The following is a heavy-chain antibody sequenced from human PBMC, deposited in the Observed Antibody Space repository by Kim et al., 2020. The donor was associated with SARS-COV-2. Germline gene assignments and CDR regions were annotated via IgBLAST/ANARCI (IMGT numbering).Heavy chain of an antibody. V-gene: IGHV1-46*01. J-gene: IGHJ3*02. Sequence: AQQFQGRVTMTRDTSTSTVYMELSSLRSEDTAVYYCARVPGASYLGAFDIWGQGTMVTVSS. D-gene: IGHD1-26*01. CDR3: ARVPGASYLGAFDI.